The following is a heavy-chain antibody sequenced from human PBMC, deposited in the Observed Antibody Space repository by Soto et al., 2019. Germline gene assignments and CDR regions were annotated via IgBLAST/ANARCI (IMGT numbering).Heavy chain of an antibody. V-gene: IGHV4-59*01. J-gene: IGHJ3*02. CDR1: GGSISSYY. Sequence: SETLSLTCTVSGGSISSYYWSWIRQPPGKGLEWIGYIYYSGSTNYNPSLKSRVTISVDTSKNQFSLKLSSVTAADTAVYYCARVLSGYYPRSAFDIWGQGTMVTVSS. D-gene: IGHD3-3*01. CDR2: IYYSGST. CDR3: ARVLSGYYPRSAFDI.